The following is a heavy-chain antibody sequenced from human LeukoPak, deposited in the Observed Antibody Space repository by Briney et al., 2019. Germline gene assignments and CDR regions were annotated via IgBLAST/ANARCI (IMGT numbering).Heavy chain of an antibody. CDR2: FSASDGSA. CDR3: AKARIAAAGTGAFDV. V-gene: IGHV3-23*01. J-gene: IGHJ3*01. D-gene: IGHD6-13*01. Sequence: GGSLRLSCAASGFTLSSYVMTWVRQAPGEGLEWVSAFSASDGSAQYAESVRGRFTISRDNSKNTLYLQMDSLRAEDTTVYYCAKARIAAAGTGAFDVWGQGTTVTVSS. CDR1: GFTLSSYV.